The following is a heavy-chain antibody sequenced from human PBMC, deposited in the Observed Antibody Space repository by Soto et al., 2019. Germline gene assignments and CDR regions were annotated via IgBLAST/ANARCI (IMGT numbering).Heavy chain of an antibody. CDR3: ARNPRDYYFDY. J-gene: IGHJ4*02. V-gene: IGHV3-11*01. CDR2: ISSSGSTI. CDR1: GFTFSDYY. Sequence: QVQLVESGGGLVKPGGSLRLSCAASGFTFSDYYMSWMRQAPGKGLERVSYISSSGSTIYYADSVKGRFTISRDNAKNSLYLKMNSLRAEDTAGYYCARNPRDYYFDYWGQGTLVTVSS.